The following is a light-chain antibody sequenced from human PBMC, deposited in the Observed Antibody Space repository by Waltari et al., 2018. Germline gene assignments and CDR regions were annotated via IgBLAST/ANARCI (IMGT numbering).Light chain of an antibody. CDR2: DVN. Sequence: QSALTQPPSASGSPGQSVTTSCTGTSGDIGASNSVNWYRQHPGKVPKLMIYDVNRRPSGVPDRFSGSKSGNTASLTVSGLQPEDEAVYYCNSFAGSDTVVFGGGTTLTVL. CDR3: NSFAGSDTVV. J-gene: IGLJ2*01. CDR1: SGDIGASNS. V-gene: IGLV2-8*01.